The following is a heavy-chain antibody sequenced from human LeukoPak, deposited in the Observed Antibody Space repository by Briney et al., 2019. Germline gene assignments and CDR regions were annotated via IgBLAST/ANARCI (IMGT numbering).Heavy chain of an antibody. D-gene: IGHD3-10*01. CDR2: ISSSSYI. CDR3: ARDRTTMVRGNNYFDY. Sequence: GGSLRLSCAASGFTFSSYSMTWVRQAPGKGLEWVSCISSSSYIYYADSVKGRFTISRDNSKNSLYLQMNSLRAEDTAVYFCARDRTTMVRGNNYFDYWGQGTLVTVSS. V-gene: IGHV3-21*01. CDR1: GFTFSSYS. J-gene: IGHJ4*02.